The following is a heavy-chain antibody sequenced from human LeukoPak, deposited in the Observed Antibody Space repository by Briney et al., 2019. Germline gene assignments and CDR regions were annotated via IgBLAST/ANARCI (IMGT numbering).Heavy chain of an antibody. D-gene: IGHD6-6*01. V-gene: IGHV3-21*01. CDR3: ARSEHSSSSFDY. Sequence: GGSLRLSCAASGFTLSSYSMNWVRQAPGKGLEWVSYISSSSTHIYYADSVKGRFTISRDNTRNSLYLQMNSLRAEDTAIYYCARSEHSSSSFDYWGQGTLVTVSS. CDR2: ISSSSTHI. CDR1: GFTLSSYS. J-gene: IGHJ4*02.